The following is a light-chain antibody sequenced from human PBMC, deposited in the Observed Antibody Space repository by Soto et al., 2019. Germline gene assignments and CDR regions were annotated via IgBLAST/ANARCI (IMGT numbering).Light chain of an antibody. J-gene: IGLJ3*02. Sequence: QSVQTQPRSVSGSPGQSVTFSCTGTSSDVGGYNYVSWYQQHPGKAPKLMIYDVSKRPSGVPDRFSGSKSGNTASLTISGLQAEDEADYYCCSYAGSYTWVFGGVTKVTVL. CDR3: CSYAGSYTWV. CDR2: DVS. CDR1: SSDVGGYNY. V-gene: IGLV2-11*01.